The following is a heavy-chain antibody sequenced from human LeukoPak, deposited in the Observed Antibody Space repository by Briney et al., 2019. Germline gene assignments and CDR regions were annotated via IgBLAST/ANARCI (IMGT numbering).Heavy chain of an antibody. CDR1: GFTFSRNW. D-gene: IGHD3-10*01. CDR3: ASGSGSYFPGY. Sequence: GGSLRLSCAASGFTFSRNWMYWVRQAPGKGLVWVSRINIDGSSTSYADSVKGRFTISRDNAKNTLYLQMNSLRAEDTAVYYCASGSGSYFPGYWGQGTLVTVSS. J-gene: IGHJ4*02. V-gene: IGHV3-74*01. CDR2: INIDGSST.